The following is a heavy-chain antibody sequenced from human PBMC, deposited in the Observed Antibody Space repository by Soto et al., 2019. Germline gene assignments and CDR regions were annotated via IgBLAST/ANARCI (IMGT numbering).Heavy chain of an antibody. CDR3: ARDYYDSSGYAYDAFDI. CDR2: IIPIFGTA. D-gene: IGHD3-22*01. J-gene: IGHJ3*02. V-gene: IGHV1-69*13. Sequence: SVKVSCKASGGTFSSYAISWVRQAPGQGLEWMGGIIPIFGTANYAQKFQGRVTITADESTSTAYMELSSLRSEDTAVYYCARDYYDSSGYAYDAFDIWGQGTMVTVS. CDR1: GGTFSSYA.